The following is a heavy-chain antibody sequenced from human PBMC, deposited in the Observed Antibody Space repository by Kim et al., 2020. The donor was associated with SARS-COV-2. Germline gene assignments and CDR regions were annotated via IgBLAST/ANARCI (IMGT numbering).Heavy chain of an antibody. J-gene: IGHJ5*02. D-gene: IGHD6-13*01. Sequence: GGSLRLSCAASGFTFSNAWMSWVRQAPGKGLEWVGRIKSRTDGGTTDYAAPVKGRFTISRDDSKNTLYLQMNSLKTEDTAVYYCATNKRVSSWYQGNWFDPRGQGTVVTVTS. V-gene: IGHV3-15*01. CDR1: GFTFSNAW. CDR2: IKSRTDGGTT. CDR3: ATNKRVSSWYQGNWFDP.